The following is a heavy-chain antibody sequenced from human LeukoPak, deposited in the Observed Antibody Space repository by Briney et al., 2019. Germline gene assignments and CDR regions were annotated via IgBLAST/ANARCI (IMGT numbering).Heavy chain of an antibody. D-gene: IGHD2-15*01. Sequence: AETLSLTCTVSGGSISSSSYYWGWIRQPPVKGLEWIGSIYYSGSTYYNPSLKSRVTISVDTSKNQFSLKLSSVTAADTAVYYCARAFGWFLFDYWGQGTLVTVSS. J-gene: IGHJ4*02. CDR3: ARAFGWFLFDY. CDR2: IYYSGST. V-gene: IGHV4-39*07. CDR1: GGSISSSSYY.